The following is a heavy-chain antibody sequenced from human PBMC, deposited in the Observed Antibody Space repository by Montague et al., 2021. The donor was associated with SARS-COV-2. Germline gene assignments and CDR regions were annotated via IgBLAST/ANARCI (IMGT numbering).Heavy chain of an antibody. CDR1: GFSLSTSGMC. D-gene: IGHD3-9*01. CDR3: ARIRDYDILTGSYSGFDY. Sequence: PALVKPTQTLTLTCTFSGFSLSTSGMCVSWIRQPPGKALEWLALIDWDDDKYYSTSLKTRLTISKDTSKNQVVLTMTNMDPVDTATYYCARIRDYDILTGSYSGFDYWGQGTTVTVSS. J-gene: IGHJ4*02. CDR2: IDWDDDK. V-gene: IGHV2-70*01.